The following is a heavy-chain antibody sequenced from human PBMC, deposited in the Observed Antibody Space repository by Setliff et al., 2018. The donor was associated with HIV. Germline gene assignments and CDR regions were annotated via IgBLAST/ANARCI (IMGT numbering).Heavy chain of an antibody. J-gene: IGHJ6*03. V-gene: IGHV1-18*01. Sequence: GASVKVSCKAFGYTFTSYGINWVRQAPGQGLEWMGWIRTHSVYRVNKNYAQKFQGTVTLTTDTSTSTAYMELRSLISDDPAVYYRARDLFTSVSDRSRQAGYYYYYMDVWGKGTTVTVSS. D-gene: IGHD2-21*02. CDR3: ARDLFTSVSDRSRQAGYYYYYMDV. CDR1: GYTFTSYG. CDR2: IRTHSVYRVNK.